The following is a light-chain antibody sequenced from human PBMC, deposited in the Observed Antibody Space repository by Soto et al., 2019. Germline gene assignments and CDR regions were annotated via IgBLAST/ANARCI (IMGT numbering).Light chain of an antibody. CDR1: QSISGY. Sequence: DIQMTQSPSSLSASVGDRVTITCRASQSISGYLHWFQQKPGKAPKLLIYAASSLQGGVPSRFSGSGSGTDFTLTINSLQPEDFASYYCQQGNTYPFTFGQGTRLEMK. J-gene: IGKJ5*01. CDR3: QQGNTYPFT. CDR2: AAS. V-gene: IGKV1-39*01.